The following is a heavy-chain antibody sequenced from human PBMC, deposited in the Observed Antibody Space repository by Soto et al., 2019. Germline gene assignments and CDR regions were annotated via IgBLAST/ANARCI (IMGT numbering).Heavy chain of an antibody. V-gene: IGHV3-23*01. CDR3: AKGSHVVATMDYFDY. D-gene: IGHD5-12*01. J-gene: IGHJ4*02. CDR1: GFTFSSYA. CDR2: ISGSGGST. Sequence: XESLRLSCAASGFTFSSYAMSWVRQAPGKGLEWVSAISGSGGSTYYADSVKGRFTISRDNSKNTLYLQMNSLRAEDTAVYYCAKGSHVVATMDYFDYWGQGTLVTVSS.